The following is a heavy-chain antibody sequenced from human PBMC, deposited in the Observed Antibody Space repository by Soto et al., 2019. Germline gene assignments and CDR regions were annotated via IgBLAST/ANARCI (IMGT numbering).Heavy chain of an antibody. D-gene: IGHD6-19*01. J-gene: IGHJ4*02. V-gene: IGHV3-7*01. Sequence: SGFTFSSYWMSWVRQAPGKGLEWVANIKQDGSEKYYVDSVKGRFTISRDNAKNSLYLQMNSLRAEDTAVYYCARERKSPRLQSSGWSLEYWGQGTLVTVS. CDR2: IKQDGSEK. CDR1: GFTFSSYW. CDR3: ARERKSPRLQSSGWSLEY.